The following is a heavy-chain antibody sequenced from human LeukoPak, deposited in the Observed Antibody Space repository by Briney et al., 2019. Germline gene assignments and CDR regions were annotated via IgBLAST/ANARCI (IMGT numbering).Heavy chain of an antibody. J-gene: IGHJ5*02. CDR2: IWYDGSNK. V-gene: IGHV3-33*01. CDR1: GFTFSSYG. Sequence: PGRSLRLSCAASGFTFSSYGMHWVRQAPGKGLEGVAVIWYDGSNKYYADSVKGRFTISRDNSKNTLYLQMNSLRAEDTAVYYCARDKEPGWFDPWGQGTLVTVSS. CDR3: ARDKEPGWFDP.